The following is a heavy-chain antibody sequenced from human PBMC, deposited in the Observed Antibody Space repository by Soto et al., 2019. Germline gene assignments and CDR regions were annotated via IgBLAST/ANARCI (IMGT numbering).Heavy chain of an antibody. CDR2: IIPIFGTA. CDR1: GGTFSSYA. J-gene: IGHJ6*02. D-gene: IGHD3-3*01. CDR3: ARGEYYDFWSGYYMNYYYYYGMDV. Sequence: ASVKVSCKASGGTFSSYAISWVRQAPGQGLEWMGGIIPIFGTANYAQKFQGRVTITADESTSTAYMELSSLRSEDTAVYYCARGEYYDFWSGYYMNYYYYYGMDVWDQGTTVTVSS. V-gene: IGHV1-69*13.